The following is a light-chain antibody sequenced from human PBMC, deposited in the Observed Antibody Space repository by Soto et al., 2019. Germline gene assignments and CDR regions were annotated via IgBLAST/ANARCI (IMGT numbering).Light chain of an antibody. J-gene: IGKJ4*01. CDR2: DVS. V-gene: IGKV1-5*01. CDR1: QSLGTW. CDR3: QQYFSYPLT. Sequence: DIQMTQSPSTLSASVGDRGIITCRASQSLGTWLAWYQQKPGTAPVLLIYDVSRLESGVPSRFSGRGSGTEFTLTISSLQPDDFATYYCQQYFSYPLTFGGRTKVEIK.